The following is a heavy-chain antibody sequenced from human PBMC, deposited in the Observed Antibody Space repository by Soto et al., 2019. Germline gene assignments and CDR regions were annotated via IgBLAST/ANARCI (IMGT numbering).Heavy chain of an antibody. Sequence: PSETLSLTCTVSGGSISSGGYYWSWIRQHPGKGLEWIGYIYYSGSTYYNPSLKSRVTISVDTSKNQFSPDLISVTAADTAVYYCARNLAYHFGMDVWGQGTTVTVSS. CDR1: GGSISSGGYY. J-gene: IGHJ6*02. CDR2: IYYSGST. V-gene: IGHV4-31*03. CDR3: ARNLAYHFGMDV.